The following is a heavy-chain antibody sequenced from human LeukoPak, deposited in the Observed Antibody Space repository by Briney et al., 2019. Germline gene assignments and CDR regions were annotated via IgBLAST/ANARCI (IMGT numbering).Heavy chain of an antibody. J-gene: IGHJ5*02. CDR1: GFTFSSYA. Sequence: GGSLRLSCAASGFTFSSYAMHWVRQAPGKGLEWVAVISYDGSNKYYAGSVKGRFTISRENAKNSLYLQMNSLRAGDTAVYYCASSNWFDPWGQGTLVTVSS. CDR3: ASSNWFDP. CDR2: ISYDGSNK. V-gene: IGHV3-30*14.